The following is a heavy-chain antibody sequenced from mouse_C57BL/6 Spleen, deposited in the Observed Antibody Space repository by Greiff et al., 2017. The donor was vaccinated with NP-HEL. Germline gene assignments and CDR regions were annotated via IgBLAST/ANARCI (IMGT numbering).Heavy chain of an antibody. CDR3: AGWGLFDY. J-gene: IGHJ2*01. CDR2: INPGDGDT. Sequence: QVQLKESGPELVKPGASVKISCKASGYAFSSSWMNWVKQRPGKGLEWIGRINPGDGDTNYNGKFKGKATLPADTSSSTAYMQLSSLTAEDSAVCFCAGWGLFDYWGQGTTLTVSS. CDR1: GYAFSSSW. V-gene: IGHV1-82*01. D-gene: IGHD3-3*01.